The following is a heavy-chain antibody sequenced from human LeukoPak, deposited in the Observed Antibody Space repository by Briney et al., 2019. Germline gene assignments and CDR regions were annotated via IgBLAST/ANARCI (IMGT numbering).Heavy chain of an antibody. D-gene: IGHD4-17*01. J-gene: IGHJ4*02. V-gene: IGHV4-31*03. CDR1: GASISSGGYY. CDR3: ARVFSGDSNFDY. CDR2: IYYSGST. Sequence: SQTLSLTGTVSGASISSGGYYWGWIRQPPGKGLEWIGYIYYSGSTYYNPSLRSRVTISVDTSKNQFSLKLSSVTAADTAVYYCARVFSGDSNFDYWGQGTLVTVSS.